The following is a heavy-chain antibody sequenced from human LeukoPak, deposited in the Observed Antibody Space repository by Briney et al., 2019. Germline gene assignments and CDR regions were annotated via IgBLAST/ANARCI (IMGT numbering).Heavy chain of an antibody. CDR2: TIPIFGTA. Sequence: VASVKVSCKASGGTFSSYAISWVRQAPGQGLEWMGGTIPIFGTANYAQKFQGRVTITADESTSTAYMELSSLRSEDTAVYYCARVMGIPIAAAGTGVFDYWGQGTLVTVSS. CDR3: ARVMGIPIAAAGTGVFDY. D-gene: IGHD6-13*01. J-gene: IGHJ4*02. V-gene: IGHV1-69*13. CDR1: GGTFSSYA.